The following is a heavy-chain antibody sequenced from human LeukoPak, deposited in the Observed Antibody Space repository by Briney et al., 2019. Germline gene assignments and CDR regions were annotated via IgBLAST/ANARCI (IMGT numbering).Heavy chain of an antibody. V-gene: IGHV1-2*02. CDR3: AREYVADSSPLFDY. D-gene: IGHD6-13*01. CDR2: INPNTGGT. J-gene: IGHJ4*02. CDR1: GYSFIGYS. Sequence: ASVKLCCKASGYSFIGYSMHWVRQAPGQGLEWMGWINPNTGGTNYAQKFQGRVTMTRDTSISTAYMELSSLRSDDTAVYHCAREYVADSSPLFDYWGQGSLVTVSS.